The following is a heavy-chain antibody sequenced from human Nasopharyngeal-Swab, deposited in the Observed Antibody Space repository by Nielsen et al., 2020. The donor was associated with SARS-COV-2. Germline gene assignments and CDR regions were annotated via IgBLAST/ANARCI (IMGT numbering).Heavy chain of an antibody. CDR2: ITPILGIA. J-gene: IGHJ6*02. Sequence: SVKVSCKASGGTFSSYAISWVRQAPGQGLEWMGRITPILGIANYAQKFQGRVTITADKSTSTAYMELSSLRSEDTAVYYCARIAVAGLGYYYYGMDVWGQGTTVTVSS. CDR3: ARIAVAGLGYYYYGMDV. CDR1: GGTFSSYA. V-gene: IGHV1-69*04. D-gene: IGHD6-19*01.